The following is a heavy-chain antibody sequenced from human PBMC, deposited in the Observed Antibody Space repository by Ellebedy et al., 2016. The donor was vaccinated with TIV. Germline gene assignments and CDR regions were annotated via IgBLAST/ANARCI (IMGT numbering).Heavy chain of an antibody. V-gene: IGHV1-18*01. CDR2: LSAKHRNT. D-gene: IGHD5-12*01. J-gene: IGHJ3*02. CDR1: GYTFTSFG. Sequence: GGSLRLSCKPIGYTFTSFGITWVRQAPGQGLQWMARLSAKHRNTNYAQKFQGRVTMTTDTSANTVYLELRSLRSDDTAVYSWARGDYPGAFDNWGQGTMVTVSS. CDR3: ARGDYPGAFDN.